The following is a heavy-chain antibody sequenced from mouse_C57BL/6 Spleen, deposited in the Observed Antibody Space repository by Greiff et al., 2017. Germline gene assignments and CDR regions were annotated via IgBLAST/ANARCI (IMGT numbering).Heavy chain of an antibody. J-gene: IGHJ1*03. CDR1: GYTFTDYY. Sequence: QVQLQQSGAELVRPGASVKLSCKASGYTFTDYYINWVKQRPGQGLEWIARIYPGSGNTYYNEKFKGKATLTAEKSSSTAYMPLSSLTSEDSAVYFCARELGEWYFDVWGTGTTVTVSS. V-gene: IGHV1-76*01. CDR2: IYPGSGNT. D-gene: IGHD4-1*01. CDR3: ARELGEWYFDV.